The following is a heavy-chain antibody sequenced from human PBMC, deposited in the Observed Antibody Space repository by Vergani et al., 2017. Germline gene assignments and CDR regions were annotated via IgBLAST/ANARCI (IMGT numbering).Heavy chain of an antibody. Sequence: QVQLVQSGPEVKKPGASVRVSCKASGYTFNVFYIHWMRQAPGQGLEWMGRIIPILGIANYAQKFQGRVTITADKSTSTAYMELSSLRSEDTAVYYCARGNPYVDFDIWGQGTMITVSS. CDR1: GYTFNVFY. V-gene: IGHV1-69*09. CDR2: IIPILGIA. CDR3: ARGNPYVDFDI. J-gene: IGHJ3*02. D-gene: IGHD3-16*01.